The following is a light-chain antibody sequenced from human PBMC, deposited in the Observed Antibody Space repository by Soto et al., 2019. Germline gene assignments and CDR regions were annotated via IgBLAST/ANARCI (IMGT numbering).Light chain of an antibody. CDR2: DNN. CDR3: GTWDSRLSTYV. V-gene: IGLV1-51*01. Sequence: QAVLTQPPSVSAAPGQKVTISCSGSSSNIGNNYVSWYQQLPGIAPKLLIFDNNKRPSGIPDRFSGSKSGTSATLAITGLQTGDEADYYCGTWDSRLSTYVFGTGTKLTVL. CDR1: SSNIGNNY. J-gene: IGLJ1*01.